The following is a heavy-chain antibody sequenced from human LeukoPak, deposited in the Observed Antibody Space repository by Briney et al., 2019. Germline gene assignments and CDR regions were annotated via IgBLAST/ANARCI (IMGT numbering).Heavy chain of an antibody. J-gene: IGHJ6*02. CDR1: GFTFSSYG. V-gene: IGHV3-30*18. CDR2: ISYDGSNK. CDR3: AKDIVVVPAALTAYYYYYGMDV. Sequence: PGGSLRLSCAASGFTFSSYGMHWVRQAPGKGLEWVAVISYDGSNKYYADSVKGRFTISRDNSKNTLYLQMNSLRAEDTAVYYCAKDIVVVPAALTAYYYYYGMDVWGQGTTVTVSS. D-gene: IGHD2-2*01.